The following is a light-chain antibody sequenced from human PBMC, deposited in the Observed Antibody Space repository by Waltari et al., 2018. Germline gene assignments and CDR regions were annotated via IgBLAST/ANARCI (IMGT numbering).Light chain of an antibody. Sequence: EIVLTQSPGTLSLSPGERATLSCRASQSVGKYLAWYQQKPGQAPSLLIYETYRRATGTPDRFSGSGSGTDFSLTISRLEPEDFAVYYCQKYESLPATFGQGTTVEI. V-gene: IGKV3-20*01. CDR2: ETY. CDR3: QKYESLPAT. J-gene: IGKJ1*01. CDR1: QSVGKY.